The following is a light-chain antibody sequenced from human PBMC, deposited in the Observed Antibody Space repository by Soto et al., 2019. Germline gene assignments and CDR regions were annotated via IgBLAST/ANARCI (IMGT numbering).Light chain of an antibody. Sequence: QSVLTQPASVSGSPGQSIAISCTGTSSDVGGYNYVSWYQQHPGKAPKLMIYEVSNRPSGVSDRFSGSKSGNTASLIISGLLAEDEADYYCSSSTSSSTVVFGEGTKLT. CDR1: SSDVGGYNY. CDR2: EVS. V-gene: IGLV2-14*03. J-gene: IGLJ2*01. CDR3: SSSTSSSTVV.